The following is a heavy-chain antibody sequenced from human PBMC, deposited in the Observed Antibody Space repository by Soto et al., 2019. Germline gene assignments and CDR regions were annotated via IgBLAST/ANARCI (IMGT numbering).Heavy chain of an antibody. CDR1: GGTFSSYA. CDR2: IIPIFGTA. Sequence: GASVKVSCKASGGTFSSYAISWVRQSPGQGLEWMGGIIPIFGTANYAQKFQGRVTITADESTSTAYMELSSLRSEDTAVYYCARPITGTTDNALDIWGQGTMVTVSS. J-gene: IGHJ3*02. CDR3: ARPITGTTDNALDI. D-gene: IGHD1-7*01. V-gene: IGHV1-69*13.